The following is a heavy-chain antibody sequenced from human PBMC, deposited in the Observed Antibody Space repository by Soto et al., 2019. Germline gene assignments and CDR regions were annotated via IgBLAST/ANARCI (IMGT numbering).Heavy chain of an antibody. CDR3: AREPTTTFYAFDI. CDR1: GFTFSDYY. Sequence: PGGSLRLSCAASGFTFSDYYMSWIRQAPGKGLEWVSYISSSGSTIYYGDSVKGRLTISRDNAKNSLYLQMNSLRAEDTAVYYCAREPTTTFYAFDIWGQGTMVT. D-gene: IGHD4-17*01. V-gene: IGHV3-11*01. CDR2: ISSSGSTI. J-gene: IGHJ3*02.